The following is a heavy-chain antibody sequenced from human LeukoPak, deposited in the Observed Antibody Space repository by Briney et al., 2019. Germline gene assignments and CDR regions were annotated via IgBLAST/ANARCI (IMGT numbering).Heavy chain of an antibody. D-gene: IGHD3-3*01. Sequence: SETLSLTCTVSGGSISQYYWSWIRQPPGKGLEWIGYIYYSGSTHYNPSLKSRVTISVDTSKNQFSLKLSSVTAADTAVYYCARDRYYDFWTGYDAFDIWGQGTMVFVSS. CDR2: IYYSGST. CDR3: ARDRYYDFWTGYDAFDI. CDR1: GGSISQYY. V-gene: IGHV4-59*12. J-gene: IGHJ3*02.